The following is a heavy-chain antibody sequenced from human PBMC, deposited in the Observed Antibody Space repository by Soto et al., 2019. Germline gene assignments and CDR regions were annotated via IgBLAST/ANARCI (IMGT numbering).Heavy chain of an antibody. Sequence: PGGSLRLSCAGSGFTFNTYWINWVRQAPGKGLEWVANIKPDGGDKHYVDSVKGRFTIFRDNAKSSLYLQMDSLRAEDTAVYYCARALMAVTSQDAFDIRGQGTMVTVSS. CDR2: IKPDGGDK. D-gene: IGHD2-21*02. J-gene: IGHJ3*02. V-gene: IGHV3-7*01. CDR1: GFTFNTYW. CDR3: ARALMAVTSQDAFDI.